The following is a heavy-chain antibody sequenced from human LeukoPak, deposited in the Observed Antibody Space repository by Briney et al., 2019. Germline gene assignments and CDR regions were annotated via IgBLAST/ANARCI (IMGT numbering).Heavy chain of an antibody. V-gene: IGHV3-48*02. CDR3: AREGHYYDSSGYYF. D-gene: IGHD3-22*01. CDR1: GFTFSSYS. CDR2: ISSSSSTI. J-gene: IGHJ4*02. Sequence: GGSPRLSCAASGFTFSSYSMYWVRQAPGKGLEWVSYISSSSSTIYYADSVKGRFTISRDNAKNSLYLQMNSLRDEDTAVYYCAREGHYYDSSGYYFWGQGTLVTVSS.